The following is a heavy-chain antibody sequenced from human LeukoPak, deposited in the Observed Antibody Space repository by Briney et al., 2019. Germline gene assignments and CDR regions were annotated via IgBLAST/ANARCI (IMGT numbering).Heavy chain of an antibody. CDR2: IRNSGANI. Sequence: PGRSLTPSCPASAFSFSDYYMSWIRQAPGNGLEWVSYIRNSGANISYTDSLKGRFTIRRDTSKNPTYRQMNSLRAEDTAVYYCARERVDYDGSAYKTGEYFQHWGQGTLVTVSS. CDR1: AFSFSDYY. J-gene: IGHJ1*01. V-gene: IGHV3-11*01. D-gene: IGHD3-22*01. CDR3: ARERVDYDGSAYKTGEYFQH.